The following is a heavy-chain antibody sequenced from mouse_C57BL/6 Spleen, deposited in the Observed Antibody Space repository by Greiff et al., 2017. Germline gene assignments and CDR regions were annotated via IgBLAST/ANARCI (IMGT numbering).Heavy chain of an antibody. J-gene: IGHJ4*01. D-gene: IGHD1-1*01. CDR2: IYPGDGDT. CDR3: ARFGGLRTMDD. CDR1: GYAFSSYW. Sequence: QVQLQQSGAELVKPGASVKISCKASGYAFSSYWMNWVKQRPGKGLEWIGQIYPGDGDTNYNGKFKGKATLTADKSSSTAYMQLSGLTSEDSAVYFCARFGGLRTMDDWGKGTSVTVSS. V-gene: IGHV1-80*01.